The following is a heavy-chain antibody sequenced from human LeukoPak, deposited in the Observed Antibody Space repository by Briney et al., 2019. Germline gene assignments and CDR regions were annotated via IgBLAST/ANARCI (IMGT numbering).Heavy chain of an antibody. CDR3: ARDPTTVVTTPYYLDD. J-gene: IGHJ4*02. CDR2: INHRGNP. Sequence: PSETLSLTCAVSGGSFIGYHWNWIRQPPGKGLEWIGEINHRGNPNYNPSLMSRVTISIDTSKNQFSLKLRSLTAADTAVYYCARDPTTVVTTPYYLDDWGQGTLVTVSS. CDR1: GGSFIGYH. V-gene: IGHV4-34*01. D-gene: IGHD4-23*01.